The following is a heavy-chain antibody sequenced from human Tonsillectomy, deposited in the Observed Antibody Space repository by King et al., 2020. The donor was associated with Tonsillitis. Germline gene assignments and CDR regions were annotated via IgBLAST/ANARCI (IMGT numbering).Heavy chain of an antibody. J-gene: IGHJ2*01. CDR3: ARVTGIVGVFYWYFDL. V-gene: IGHV3-11*06. CDR2: ISSSSDYT. D-gene: IGHD1-26*01. Sequence: VQLVESGGGLVKPGGSLRLSCAASGLTFGDYDVSWIRQAPGQGLEWVSYISSSSDYTYYADSVKGRLTISRDNAKNSVYLQMNSLRAEDTAVYYCARVTGIVGVFYWYFDLWGRGTLVTVSS. CDR1: GLTFGDYD.